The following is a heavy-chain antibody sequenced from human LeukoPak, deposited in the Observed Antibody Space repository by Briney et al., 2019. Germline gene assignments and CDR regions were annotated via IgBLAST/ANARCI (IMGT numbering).Heavy chain of an antibody. D-gene: IGHD1-26*01. V-gene: IGHV3-23*01. CDR3: AKAGTRWELLPLYFDY. CDR1: GFTFSSYA. CDR2: ISGSGGST. Sequence: PGGSLRLSCAASGFTFSSYAMSWVRRAPGKGLEWVSAISGSGGSTYYADSMKGRFTISRDNSKNTLYLQMNSLRAEDTAVYYCAKAGTRWELLPLYFDYWGQGTLVTVSS. J-gene: IGHJ4*02.